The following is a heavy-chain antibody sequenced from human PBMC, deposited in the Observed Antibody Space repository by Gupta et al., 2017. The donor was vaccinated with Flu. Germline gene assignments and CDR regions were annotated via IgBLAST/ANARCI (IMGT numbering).Heavy chain of an antibody. CDR3: AKDYSSGCFTH. D-gene: IGHD6-19*01. J-gene: IGHJ4*02. Sequence: EVQLLESGGGLVQPGGSLRPSCAASGFPFSSYAMSWVRQAPGKGLEWVSAISGSGGSTYDADSVKGRFTISRDNSKNTLYLQMNSLRAEDTAVYYCAKDYSSGCFTHWGQGTLVTGSS. V-gene: IGHV3-23*01. CDR1: GFPFSSYA. CDR2: ISGSGGST.